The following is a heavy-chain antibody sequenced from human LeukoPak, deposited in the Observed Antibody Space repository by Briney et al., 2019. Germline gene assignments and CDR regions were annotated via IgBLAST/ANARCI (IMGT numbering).Heavy chain of an antibody. Sequence: ASVKVSCKTSGYSFNSHHVHWVRQAPGQGLEWMGIINPSGGSTSYAQKFQGGVTMTRDTSTSTVYMELSSLRSGDTAVYYCARGGGSYYAYFDYWGQGTLVSVSS. CDR3: ARGGGSYYAYFDY. CDR2: INPSGGST. J-gene: IGHJ4*02. D-gene: IGHD1-26*01. V-gene: IGHV1-46*02. CDR1: GYSFNSHH.